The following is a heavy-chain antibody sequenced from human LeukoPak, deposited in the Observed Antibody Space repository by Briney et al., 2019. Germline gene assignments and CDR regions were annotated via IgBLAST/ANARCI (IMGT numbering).Heavy chain of an antibody. D-gene: IGHD5-18*01. CDR2: ISYDGSNK. V-gene: IGHV3-30*14. CDR3: ARSGYSYDSDY. Sequence: GGSLRLSCAASGFTFSSYAMHWVRQAPGKGLEWVAVISYDGSNKYYADSVKGRFTISRDNSKNTLYLQMNSLRVEDTAVYYCARSGYSYDSDYWGQGTQVTVSS. J-gene: IGHJ4*02. CDR1: GFTFSSYA.